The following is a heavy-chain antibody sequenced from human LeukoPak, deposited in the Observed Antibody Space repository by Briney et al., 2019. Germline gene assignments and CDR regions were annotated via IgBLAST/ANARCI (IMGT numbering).Heavy chain of an antibody. CDR1: GGSISSYY. CDR2: IYYSGST. CDR3: ARVPIFGVVNQDY. Sequence: SETLSLTCTVSGGSISSYYWSWIRQPPGKGLEWIGYIYYSGSTNYKPSLKSGVTISVDTSKNQFSLKLSSVTAADTAVYYCARVPIFGVVNQDYWGQGTLVTVSS. V-gene: IGHV4-59*01. D-gene: IGHD3-3*01. J-gene: IGHJ4*02.